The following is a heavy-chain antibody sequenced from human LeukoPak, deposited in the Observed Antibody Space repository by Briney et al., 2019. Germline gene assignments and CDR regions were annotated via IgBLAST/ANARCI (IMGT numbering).Heavy chain of an antibody. Sequence: PGGSLRLSCAASGFSFRSYSMDWVRQAPGKGLEWVSSITGSSSYISYADSVKGRFTISRDNAENSLYLQMNSLRPEDTAVYFCARDRLEGGEIFDSGGQGTVVTVSS. J-gene: IGHJ4*02. CDR1: GFSFRSYS. V-gene: IGHV3-21*01. CDR2: ITGSSSYI. CDR3: ARDRLEGGEIFDS. D-gene: IGHD3-16*01.